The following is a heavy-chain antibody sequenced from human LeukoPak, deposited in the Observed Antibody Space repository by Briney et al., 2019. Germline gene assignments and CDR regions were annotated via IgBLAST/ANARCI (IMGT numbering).Heavy chain of an antibody. CDR3: ARVIAAAGTKGLYYYYYYYMDV. J-gene: IGHJ6*03. D-gene: IGHD6-13*01. CDR1: GGSISSYY. V-gene: IGHV4-59*01. Sequence: AETLSLTCTASGGSISSYYWSWIRQPPGKGLEWIGNIYYSGSTNYNPSLKSRVTISVDTSKTQFSLKLRSVTAADTAVYYCARVIAAAGTKGLYYYYYYYMDVWGKGTTVTVSS. CDR2: IYYSGST.